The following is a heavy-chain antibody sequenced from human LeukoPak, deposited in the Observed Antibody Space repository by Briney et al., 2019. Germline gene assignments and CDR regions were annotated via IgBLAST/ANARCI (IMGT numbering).Heavy chain of an antibody. D-gene: IGHD5-18*01. CDR3: ATAGYSYGKRDFDY. CDR1: GYTLTELS. CDR2: FDPEDGET. Sequence: ASVKVSCKVSGYTLTELSMHWVRQAPGKGLEWMGGFDPEDGETIYAQKFQGRVTMTEDTSTDTAYMELSSLRSEDAAVYYCATAGYSYGKRDFDYWGQGTLVTVSS. V-gene: IGHV1-24*01. J-gene: IGHJ4*02.